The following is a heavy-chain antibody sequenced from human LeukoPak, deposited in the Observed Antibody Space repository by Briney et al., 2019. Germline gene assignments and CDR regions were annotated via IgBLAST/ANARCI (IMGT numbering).Heavy chain of an antibody. Sequence: GGSLRLSCAASGFTFSNYWMSWVRQAPGKGLEWVAAIKEDGSDKYYVDSVKGRFTISRDNAKSSLFLQMNSLRAEDTAVYYCARDTYRFDDYWGQGTLVTVSS. V-gene: IGHV3-7*01. J-gene: IGHJ4*02. CDR1: GFTFSNYW. CDR3: ARDTYRFDDY. CDR2: IKEDGSDK.